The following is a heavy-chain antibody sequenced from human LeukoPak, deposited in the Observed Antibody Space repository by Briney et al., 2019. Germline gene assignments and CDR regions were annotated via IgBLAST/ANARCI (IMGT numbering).Heavy chain of an antibody. J-gene: IGHJ4*02. CDR3: ARGADGSYSGIDY. CDR1: GFTFSRYS. CDR2: ISSSSSYI. D-gene: IGHD6-13*01. Sequence: GGSLRLFCAASGFTFSRYSMNWVRQAPGKGLEWVSSISSSSSYIYYADSVKGRFTISRDNAKNSLYLQMNSLRAEDTAVYYCARGADGSYSGIDYWGQGTLVTVSS. V-gene: IGHV3-21*01.